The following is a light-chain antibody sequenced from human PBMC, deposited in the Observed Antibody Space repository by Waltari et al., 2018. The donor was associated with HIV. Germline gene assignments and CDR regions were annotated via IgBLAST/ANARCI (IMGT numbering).Light chain of an antibody. CDR1: QGISSY. V-gene: IGKV1-8*01. CDR2: AAS. Sequence: AIRMTQSPSSFSASTGDRVTITCRASQGISSYLAWYQQKPGKAPKLLIYAASTLQSGVPSRFSGSGSGTDFTLTISCLQSEDFATYYCQQYYSYPPITFGQGTRLEIE. CDR3: QQYYSYPPIT. J-gene: IGKJ5*01.